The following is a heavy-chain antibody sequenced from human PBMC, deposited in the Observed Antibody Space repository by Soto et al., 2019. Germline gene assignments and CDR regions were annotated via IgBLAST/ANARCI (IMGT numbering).Heavy chain of an antibody. Sequence: DSVEDCCKASGYPFTSYGISLVRRAPGQGLEWMGWISAYNGNTNYAQKLQGRVTMTTDTSTSTAYMELSRLRSDDTAVYYCPRDSATGSDYHSYAYWGQGTLVTVSS. J-gene: IGHJ4*02. CDR1: GYPFTSYG. CDR2: ISAYNGNT. CDR3: PRDSATGSDYHSYAY. D-gene: IGHD5-12*01. V-gene: IGHV1-18*04.